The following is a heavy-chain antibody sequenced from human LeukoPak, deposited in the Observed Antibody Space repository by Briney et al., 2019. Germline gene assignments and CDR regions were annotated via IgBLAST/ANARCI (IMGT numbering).Heavy chain of an antibody. CDR3: AREPGYYFDY. Sequence: ASVKVSCKASGYTFTSYDINWVRQAAGQGLEWMGWMSPNSGSTGYAQKFQGRVTITRNTSISTAYMELSGLRSEDTAVYYCAREPGYYFDYWGQGTLVTVSS. CDR2: MSPNSGST. CDR1: GYTFTSYD. V-gene: IGHV1-8*03. J-gene: IGHJ4*02.